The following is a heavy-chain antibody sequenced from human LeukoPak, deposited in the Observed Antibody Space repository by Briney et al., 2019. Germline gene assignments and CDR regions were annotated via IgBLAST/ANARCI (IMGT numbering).Heavy chain of an antibody. V-gene: IGHV4-34*01. CDR3: ANYQLLYNWFDP. J-gene: IGHJ5*02. CDR2: INHSGST. D-gene: IGHD2-2*01. CDR1: GGSISSYY. Sequence: PSETLSLTCTVSGGSISSYYWSWIRQPPGKGLEWIGEINHSGSTNYNPSLKSRVTISVDTSKNQFSLKLSSVTAADTAVYYCANYQLLYNWFDPWGQGTLVTVSS.